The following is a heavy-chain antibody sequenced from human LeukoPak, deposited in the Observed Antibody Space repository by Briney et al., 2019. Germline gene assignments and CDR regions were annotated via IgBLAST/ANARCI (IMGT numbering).Heavy chain of an antibody. CDR1: GFTFRNYG. CDR3: AKGGFSSSFDP. CDR2: ARGSGDST. Sequence: GGSLRLSCAASGFTFRNYGMTWVRQAPGKGLEWVSTARGSGDSTFYADSVKGRFTISRDNSRNTLYLQMSSLRAEDTAVYYCAKGGFSSSFDPWGQGTLVTVSS. V-gene: IGHV3-23*01. D-gene: IGHD3-16*01. J-gene: IGHJ5*02.